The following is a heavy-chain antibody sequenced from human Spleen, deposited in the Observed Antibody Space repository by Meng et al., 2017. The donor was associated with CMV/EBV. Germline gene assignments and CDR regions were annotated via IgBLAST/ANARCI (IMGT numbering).Heavy chain of an antibody. CDR3: ARDHCSGTSCYREVEY. CDR1: GYTLIKYG. CDR2: ISAYNGKT. V-gene: IGHV1-18*01. D-gene: IGHD2-2*02. Sequence: ASVKVSCKASGYTLIKYGLRWVRQAPGQGLEWMGWISAYNGKTNYAQKLQGRVTMTTDTSTNTAYMELRSLRSEDTAVDYCARDHCSGTSCYREVEYWGQGTLVTVSS. J-gene: IGHJ4*02.